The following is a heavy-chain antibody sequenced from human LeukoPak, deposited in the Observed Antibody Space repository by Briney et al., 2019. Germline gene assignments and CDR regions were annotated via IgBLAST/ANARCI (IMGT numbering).Heavy chain of an antibody. CDR2: IYYSGST. CDR3: ARVDGDGYNIPDY. J-gene: IGHJ4*02. V-gene: IGHV4-39*01. D-gene: IGHD5-24*01. CDR1: GGSISSSSYY. Sequence: SETLSLTCTVSGGSISSSSYYWGWIRQPPGKGLEWIGSIYYSGSTYYNPSLKSRVTISVDTSKNQFSLKLSSVTAADTAVYYCARVDGDGYNIPDYWGQGTLVTVSS.